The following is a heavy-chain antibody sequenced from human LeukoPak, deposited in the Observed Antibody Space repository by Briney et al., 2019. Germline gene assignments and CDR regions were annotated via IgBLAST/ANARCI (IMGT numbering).Heavy chain of an antibody. D-gene: IGHD3-22*01. J-gene: IGHJ3*02. CDR1: GFTVSSNS. V-gene: IGHV3-30*18. CDR3: AKDRLNYYDSSKIDAFDI. Sequence: GGSLRLFCTVSGFTVSSNSMSWVRQAPGKGLEWVAVISYEGSDKYYADSVKGRFTISRDNSKNTLYLQMNSLRAEDTAVYYCAKDRLNYYDSSKIDAFDIWGQGTMVTVSS. CDR2: ISYEGSDK.